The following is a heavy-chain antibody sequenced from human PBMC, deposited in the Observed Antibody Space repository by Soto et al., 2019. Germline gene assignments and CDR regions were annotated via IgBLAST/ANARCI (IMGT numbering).Heavy chain of an antibody. D-gene: IGHD1-26*01. CDR3: ARDKYSGSPRRGTDAFDI. Sequence: EVQLVESGGGVVRPGGSLRLSCAASGFTFDDYGMSWVRQAPGKGLEWVSGINWNGGSTGYADSVKGRFTISRDNAKNSLYLQMNSLRAEDTALYYCARDKYSGSPRRGTDAFDIWGQGTMVTVSS. J-gene: IGHJ3*02. V-gene: IGHV3-20*04. CDR1: GFTFDDYG. CDR2: INWNGGST.